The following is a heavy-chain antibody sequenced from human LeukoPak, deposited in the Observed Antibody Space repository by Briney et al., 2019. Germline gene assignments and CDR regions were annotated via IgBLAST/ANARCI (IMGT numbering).Heavy chain of an antibody. CDR1: GFTFSSYS. V-gene: IGHV3-21*01. D-gene: IGHD3-22*01. J-gene: IGHJ3*02. CDR2: ISSSSSYI. Sequence: GGSLRLSCAASGFTFSSYSMNWVRQAPGKGLEWVSSISSSSSYIYYADSVKGRFTISRDNAKNSLYLQMNSLRAEDTAVYYCARGGIVTEDYIWGQGTMVTVSS. CDR3: ARGGIVTEDYI.